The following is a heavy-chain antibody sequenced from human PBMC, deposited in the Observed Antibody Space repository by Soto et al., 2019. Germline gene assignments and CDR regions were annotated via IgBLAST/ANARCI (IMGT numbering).Heavy chain of an antibody. CDR1: GGSISSYY. Sequence: SETLSLTCTVSGGSISSYYWSWIRQPPGKGLEWIGYIYYSGSTNYNPSLKSRVTISVDTSKNQFSLKLSSVTAADTAVYYCARTLGYCSGGSCRRYYYMDVWGKGTTVTVSS. V-gene: IGHV4-59*12. D-gene: IGHD2-15*01. CDR3: ARTLGYCSGGSCRRYYYMDV. J-gene: IGHJ6*03. CDR2: IYYSGST.